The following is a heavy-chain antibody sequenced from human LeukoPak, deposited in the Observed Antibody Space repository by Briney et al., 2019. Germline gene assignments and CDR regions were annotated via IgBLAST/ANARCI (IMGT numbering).Heavy chain of an antibody. CDR1: GFTFNWYA. V-gene: IGHV3-23*01. CDR2: ISGNGADT. D-gene: IGHD6-19*01. J-gene: IGHJ4*02. CDR3: AKTYTSGWYDLDY. Sequence: GGSLRLSCTASGFTFNWYAMSWVRQSPGKGLEWVSTISGNGADTYYADSVKGRFTISRDNSKNTLDLQMKSLRDEDGAVYYCAKTYTSGWYDLDYWGQGTLVTVSS.